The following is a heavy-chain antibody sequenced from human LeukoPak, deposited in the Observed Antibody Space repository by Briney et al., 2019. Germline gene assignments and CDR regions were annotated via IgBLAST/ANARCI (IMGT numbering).Heavy chain of an antibody. V-gene: IGHV4-34*01. CDR2: VYHLGTT. D-gene: IGHD1-14*01. CDR1: GGSISSYY. J-gene: IGHJ5*02. Sequence: PSETLSLTCTVSGGSISSYYWTWVRQPPGKGLEWIGEVYHLGTTAYNPSLESRVTISVDTSKNQFSLRLNSVTAADTAVYYCARGVFPGIPRKNYFDPWGQGILVTVSS. CDR3: ARGVFPGIPRKNYFDP.